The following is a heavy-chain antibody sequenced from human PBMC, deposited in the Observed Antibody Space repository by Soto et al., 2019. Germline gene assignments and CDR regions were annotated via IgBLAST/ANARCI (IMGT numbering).Heavy chain of an antibody. J-gene: IGHJ4*02. CDR2: LKPATGAT. CDR3: ARQSCSSTSCFYDY. V-gene: IGHV1-2*02. CDR1: EYTFTDSY. Sequence: ASVKVSCKTSEYTFTDSYIYWIRQAPGQGLEWMGWLKPATGATDYAQRFQGRVTLTSDTSISTAYMELSRLTSDDTAVFYCARQSCSSTSCFYDYWGQGTLVTVSS. D-gene: IGHD2-2*01.